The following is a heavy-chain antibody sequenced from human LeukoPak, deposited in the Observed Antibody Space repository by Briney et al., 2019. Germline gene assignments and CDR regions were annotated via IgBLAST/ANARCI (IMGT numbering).Heavy chain of an antibody. D-gene: IGHD4-17*01. CDR3: ARDYGDYVGLGGYFDY. CDR2: TYYRSKWYN. Sequence: SQTLSLTCAISGDSVSSNSAAWNWIRQSPSRGLEWLGRTYYRSKWYNDYAVSVKSRITLNPDTSKNQFSLQLNSVTPEDTAVYYCARDYGDYVGLGGYFDYWGQGTLVTVSS. CDR1: GDSVSSNSAA. J-gene: IGHJ4*02. V-gene: IGHV6-1*01.